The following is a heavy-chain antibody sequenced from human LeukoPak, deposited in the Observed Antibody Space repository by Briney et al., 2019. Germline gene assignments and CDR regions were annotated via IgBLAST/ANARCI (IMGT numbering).Heavy chain of an antibody. CDR3: AGSLGYSSSWPIYYYYYYMDV. D-gene: IGHD6-13*01. CDR1: GFTFSSYA. Sequence: GGSLRLSCAASGFTFSSYAMSWVRQAPGKGLEWVSAISGSGGSTYYADSVKGRFTISRDNSKNTLYLQMNSLSAEDTAVYYCAGSLGYSSSWPIYYYYYYMDVWGKGTTVTVSS. V-gene: IGHV3-23*01. J-gene: IGHJ6*03. CDR2: ISGSGGST.